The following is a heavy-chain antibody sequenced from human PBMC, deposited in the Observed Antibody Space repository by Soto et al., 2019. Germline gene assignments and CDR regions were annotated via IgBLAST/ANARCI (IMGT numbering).Heavy chain of an antibody. Sequence: SETLSLTCTVSGGSISSYYWSWIRQPPGKGLEWIGYIYYSGSTNYNPSPKSRVTISVDTSKNQFSLKLSSVTAADTAVYYCARNLRSYYYDSSGYWSWFDPWGQGTLVTVSS. CDR3: ARNLRSYYYDSSGYWSWFDP. J-gene: IGHJ5*02. D-gene: IGHD3-22*01. V-gene: IGHV4-59*01. CDR2: IYYSGST. CDR1: GGSISSYY.